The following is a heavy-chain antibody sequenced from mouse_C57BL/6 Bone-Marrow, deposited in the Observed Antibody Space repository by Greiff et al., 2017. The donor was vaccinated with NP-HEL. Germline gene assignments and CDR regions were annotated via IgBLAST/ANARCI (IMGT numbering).Heavy chain of an antibody. J-gene: IGHJ4*01. Sequence: QVQLQQPGAELVKPGASVKLSCKASGYTFTSYWMHWVKQRPGQGLEWIGMIHPNSGSTNYNEKFKSKATLTVDKSSSTAYMQLSSLTSEDSAVYYCARETAQATRAMDYWGPGTTVTVSS. CDR1: GYTFTSYW. CDR3: ARETAQATRAMDY. D-gene: IGHD3-2*02. CDR2: IHPNSGST. V-gene: IGHV1-64*01.